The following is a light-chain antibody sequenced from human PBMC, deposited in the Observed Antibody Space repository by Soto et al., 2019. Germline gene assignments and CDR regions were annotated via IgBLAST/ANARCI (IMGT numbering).Light chain of an antibody. J-gene: IGKJ2*01. CDR2: DAS. V-gene: IGKV1-33*01. CDR3: QHYDNLPPYI. CDR1: RDIRDF. Sequence: EIQMTQSPSSLSVSVGDRVTITCQASRDIRDFLNWYQQKPGKAAKLLIFDASNLEEGVPPRFSGSGSGTDFSFSINSVQPEDVATYYCQHYDNLPPYIFGQGTKVDIK.